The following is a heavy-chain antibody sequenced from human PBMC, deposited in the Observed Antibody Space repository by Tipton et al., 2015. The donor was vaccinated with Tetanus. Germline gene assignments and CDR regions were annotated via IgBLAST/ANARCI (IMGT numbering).Heavy chain of an antibody. Sequence: QLVQSGAEVKKPGESLKISCKGSGYSFTSYWIGWVRQMPGKGLEWMGIIYPGDSDTRYSPSFQGPVTIAADKSISTAYLQCSSLKAADTAMFYCSRHQSVVEMATICWFDYWGQGTLVTVSS. CDR1: GYSFTSYW. V-gene: IGHV5-51*01. CDR2: IYPGDSDT. D-gene: IGHD5-24*01. CDR3: SRHQSVVEMATICWFDY. J-gene: IGHJ4*02.